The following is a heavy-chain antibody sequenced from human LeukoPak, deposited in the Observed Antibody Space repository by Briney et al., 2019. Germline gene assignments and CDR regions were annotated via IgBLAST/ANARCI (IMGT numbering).Heavy chain of an antibody. D-gene: IGHD3-10*01. CDR2: IYYRGTT. CDR3: AGVFSGRRPFEL. V-gene: IGHV4-59*03. J-gene: IGHJ4*02. Sequence: SETLSLTCTVSGGSINDYYWNWLRQPPGKGLEWIGFIYYRGTTNNNPSLKSRLTTPIDTSKKQFSLNLSCVTAADTAVYYCAGVFSGRRPFELWGQGTLVTVSS. CDR1: GGSINDYY.